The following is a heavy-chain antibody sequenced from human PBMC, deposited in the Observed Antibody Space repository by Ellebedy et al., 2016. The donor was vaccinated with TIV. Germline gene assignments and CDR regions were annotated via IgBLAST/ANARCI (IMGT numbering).Heavy chain of an antibody. J-gene: IGHJ4*02. CDR3: ARVGLGYYDTANFDY. CDR2: IYYSGST. Sequence: MPSETLSLTCAVSGGSISSSNWWSWVRQPPGKGLEWIGYIYYSGSTYYNPSLRSRVIISVDKSKNQFSLKLNSVTAADTAVYYCARVGLGYYDTANFDYWGQGTLVTVSS. CDR1: GGSISSSNW. D-gene: IGHD3-22*01. V-gene: IGHV4-4*02.